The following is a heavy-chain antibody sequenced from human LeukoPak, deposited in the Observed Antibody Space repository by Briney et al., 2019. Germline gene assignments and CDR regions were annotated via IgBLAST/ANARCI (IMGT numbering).Heavy chain of an antibody. CDR1: GYSISSGYY. V-gene: IGHV4-38-2*01. Sequence: SETLSLTCAVSGYSISSGYYWGWIRQPPGKGPEWIGSIYHSGSTYYNPSLKSRVTISVDTSKNQFSLKLSSVTAADTAVYYCARQRYSYGYPGYWGQGTLVTVSS. J-gene: IGHJ4*02. D-gene: IGHD5-18*01. CDR3: ARQRYSYGYPGY. CDR2: IYHSGST.